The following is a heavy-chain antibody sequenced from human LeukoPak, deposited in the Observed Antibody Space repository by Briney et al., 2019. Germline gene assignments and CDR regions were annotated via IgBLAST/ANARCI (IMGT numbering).Heavy chain of an antibody. D-gene: IGHD3-16*02. CDR1: VFTFSSHS. CDR3: ARIRIDLTWFAP. J-gene: IGHJ5*02. Sequence: PGGSLRLSCASSVFTFSSHSMHWVRQAPGKGLEGVSSISSSSSYIYYAHSVKGRFTISRDNAHNSLYMQLNSLRAEDRAVYYCARIRIDLTWFAPWGQGTLVTVCS. CDR2: ISSSSSYI. V-gene: IGHV3-21*01.